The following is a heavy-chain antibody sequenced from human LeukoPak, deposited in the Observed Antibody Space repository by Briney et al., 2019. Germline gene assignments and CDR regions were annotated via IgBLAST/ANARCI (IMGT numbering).Heavy chain of an antibody. Sequence: GGSLRLSCAVSGITLSNYGMSWVRQAPGKGLEWVAGISDSGGRTNYADSVKGRLTISRDNPKNTLYLQMNSLRAEDTAVYFCAERGVVVRVILVGFHKEAYYFDSWGQGALVTVSS. CDR3: AERGVVVRVILVGFHKEAYYFDS. D-gene: IGHD3-10*01. CDR1: GITLSNYG. J-gene: IGHJ4*02. V-gene: IGHV3-23*01. CDR2: ISDSGGRT.